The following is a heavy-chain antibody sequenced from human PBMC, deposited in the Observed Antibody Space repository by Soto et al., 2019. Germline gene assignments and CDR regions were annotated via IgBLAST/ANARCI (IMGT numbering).Heavy chain of an antibody. CDR1: GGSIRSGGYY. CDR3: ARDRLMATAGTARHYFGLDV. CDR2: IYYSGNT. D-gene: IGHD5-18*01. J-gene: IGHJ6*02. V-gene: IGHV4-31*03. Sequence: SSETLSLTCTVSGGSIRSGGYYWSWVRQNPRRGLEWIGSIYYSGNTYYNPSLKSRLTISVDTSKNQFSLNLSSVTAADTAVYYCARDRLMATAGTARHYFGLDVWGQGTTVTVSS.